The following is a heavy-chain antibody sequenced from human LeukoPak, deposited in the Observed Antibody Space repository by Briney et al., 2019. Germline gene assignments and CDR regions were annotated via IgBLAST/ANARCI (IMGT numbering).Heavy chain of an antibody. CDR1: GGSISSYY. V-gene: IGHV4-59*08. D-gene: IGHD2-21*02. J-gene: IGHJ4*02. CDR3: ARQQAYCGGDCYSLDY. Sequence: PSETLSLTCTVSGGSISSYYWSWIRQPPGKGLEWIGRIYTSGSTNYNPSLKSRVTISVDTSKNQFSLKLSSVTAADTAVYYCARQQAYCGGDCYSLDYWGQGTLVTVSS. CDR2: IYTSGST.